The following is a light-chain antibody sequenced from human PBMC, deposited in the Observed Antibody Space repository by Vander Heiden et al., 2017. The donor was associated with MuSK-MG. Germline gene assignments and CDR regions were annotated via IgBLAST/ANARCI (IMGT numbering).Light chain of an antibody. V-gene: IGLV2-14*01. CDR3: SSYTSSSTLVV. Sequence: ARTQRASVSGSPGQSITISCTGTSSDVGGYNYVSWYQQHPGKAPKLMIYDVSNRPSGVSNRFSGSKSGNTASLTITGLQAEDEADYYCSSYTSSSTLVVFGGGTKLTVL. CDR2: DVS. CDR1: SSDVGGYNY. J-gene: IGLJ2*01.